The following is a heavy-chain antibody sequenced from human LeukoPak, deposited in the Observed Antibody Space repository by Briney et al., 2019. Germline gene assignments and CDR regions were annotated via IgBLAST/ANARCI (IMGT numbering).Heavy chain of an antibody. CDR2: IYYSGST. J-gene: IGHJ6*03. V-gene: IGHV4-59*01. CDR3: ARVKGRLYYYYYMGV. CDR1: GGSISSYY. Sequence: SETLSLTCTVSGGSISSYYWSWIRQPPGKGLEWIGYIYYSGSTNYNPSLKGRVTISVDTSKNQFSLKLSSVTAADTAVYYCARVKGRLYYYYYMGVWGKGTTVTVSS.